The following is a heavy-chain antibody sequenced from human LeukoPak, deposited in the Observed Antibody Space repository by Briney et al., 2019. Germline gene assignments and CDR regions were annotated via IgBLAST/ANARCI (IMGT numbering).Heavy chain of an antibody. CDR1: EFTFSSYS. J-gene: IGHJ4*02. CDR2: ITNSGNSK. V-gene: IGHV3-48*01. Sequence: GGSLRLSCAASEFTFSSYSMNWVRQAPGKGLEWVSYITNSGNSKSYADSVKGRFTISRDNTKNSLYLQMNSLRAEDTALYYCAKGFAHFAGYWGQGTLVTVSS. D-gene: IGHD2-21*01. CDR3: AKGFAHFAGY.